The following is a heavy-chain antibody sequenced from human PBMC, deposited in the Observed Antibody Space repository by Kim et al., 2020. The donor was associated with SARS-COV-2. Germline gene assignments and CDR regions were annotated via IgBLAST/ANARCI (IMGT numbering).Heavy chain of an antibody. CDR2: IYYSGNT. CDR3: ARGTYDYVWGSYRFVY. J-gene: IGHJ4*02. CDR1: SGSISGYH. V-gene: IGHV4-59*01. D-gene: IGHD3-16*02. Sequence: SETLSLTCTVSSGSISGYHWSWIRQSPGRGLEWIGYIYYSGNTNYSPSLKSRVTISIDTSKNQFSLKLRSVTAADTAVYYCARGTYDYVWGSYRFVYWGQGTLVTVSS.